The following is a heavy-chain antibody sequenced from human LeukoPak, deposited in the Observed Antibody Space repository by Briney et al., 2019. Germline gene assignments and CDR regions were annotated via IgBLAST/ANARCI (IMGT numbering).Heavy chain of an antibody. V-gene: IGHV3-30*02. D-gene: IGHD6-13*01. CDR1: GFTFSYYG. CDR3: ARDGYGYRWSYFDY. CDR2: IRYDGNDK. Sequence: GGSLRLSCAASGFTFSYYGIHWVRQAPGKGLEWVAFIRYDGNDKYYAKSVKGRFTISRDTSRNTVSLQMNSLRLEDTAVYYCARDGYGYRWSYFDYWGQGTLVTVSS. J-gene: IGHJ4*02.